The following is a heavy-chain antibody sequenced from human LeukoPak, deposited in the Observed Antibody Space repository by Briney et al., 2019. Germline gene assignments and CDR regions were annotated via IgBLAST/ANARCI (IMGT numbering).Heavy chain of an antibody. V-gene: IGHV3-7*01. Sequence: GGSLRLSCAASGFTFTNYWMSWVRQAPGKGLEWVANIKQDGSEKYYVDSVKGRFTISRDNAKNFLYLQVNSLRPEDTAVYYCARDPVPTYYWGQGTLVTVSS. CDR1: GFTFTNYW. D-gene: IGHD2-2*01. CDR3: ARDPVPTYY. CDR2: IKQDGSEK. J-gene: IGHJ4*02.